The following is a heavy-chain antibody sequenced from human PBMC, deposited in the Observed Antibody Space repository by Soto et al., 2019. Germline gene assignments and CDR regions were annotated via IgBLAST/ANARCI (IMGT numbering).Heavy chain of an antibody. D-gene: IGHD3-3*01. CDR1: GFTFSNYE. V-gene: IGHV3-48*03. CDR2: ITGSGMTI. J-gene: IGHJ3*02. Sequence: GGSLRLSCAASGFTFSNYEMNWVRQAPGKGLEWVAHITGSGMTIYYADSMKGRISISRDNAKKSLFLQMNSLRGEDTAVYYCATDRFDFWSGAHNAFEIWGQGTMVTVSS. CDR3: ATDRFDFWSGAHNAFEI.